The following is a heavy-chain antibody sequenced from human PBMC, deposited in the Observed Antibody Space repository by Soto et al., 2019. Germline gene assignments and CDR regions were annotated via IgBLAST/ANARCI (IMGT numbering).Heavy chain of an antibody. CDR2: INPAGGSK. V-gene: IGHV1-46*01. J-gene: IGHJ4*02. Sequence: QVQLVQSGAEVKKPGASVKDSCKASGYTFTSYYMHWVRQAPGQGLEWMGIINPAGGSKSYAQKYQGSVTLPRDTSTGTVYMELSSLRSEDTAVYYCARDIIDGYYYDSSGYYSFDYWGQGTLVTVSS. CDR3: ARDIIDGYYYDSSGYYSFDY. D-gene: IGHD3-22*01. CDR1: GYTFTSYY.